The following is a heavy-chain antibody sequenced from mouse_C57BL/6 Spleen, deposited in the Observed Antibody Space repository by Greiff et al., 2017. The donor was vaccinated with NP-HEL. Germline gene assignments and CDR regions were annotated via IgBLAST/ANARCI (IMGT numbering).Heavy chain of an antibody. CDR1: RYTFTDYY. J-gene: IGHJ2*01. Sequence: VQLQQSGPELVKPGASVKISCKASRYTFTDYYMNWVKQSHGKSLEWIGDINPNNGGTSYNQKFKGKATLTVDKSSSTAYMELRSLTSEDSAVYYCARRYLYYFDYWGQGTTLTVSS. CDR3: ARRYLYYFDY. V-gene: IGHV1-26*01. CDR2: INPNNGGT.